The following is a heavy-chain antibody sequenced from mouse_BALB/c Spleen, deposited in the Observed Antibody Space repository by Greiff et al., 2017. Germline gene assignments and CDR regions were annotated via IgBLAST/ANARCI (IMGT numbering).Heavy chain of an antibody. CDR2: IWAGGST. CDR1: GFSLTSYG. CDR3: AREPYGSRYDWYFDV. J-gene: IGHJ1*01. V-gene: IGHV2-9*02. D-gene: IGHD1-1*01. Sequence: QVQLKESGPGLVAPSQSLSITCTVSGFSLTSYGVHWVRQPPGKGLEWLGVIWAGGSTNYNSALMSRLSISKDNSKSQVFLKMNSLQTDDTAMYYCAREPYGSRYDWYFDVWGAGTTVTVSS.